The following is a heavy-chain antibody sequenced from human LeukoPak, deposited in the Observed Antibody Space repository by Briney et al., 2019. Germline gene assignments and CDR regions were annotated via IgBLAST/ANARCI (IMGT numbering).Heavy chain of an antibody. Sequence: GGSLRLPCAASGFTFSSYAMSWVRQAPGKGLEWVSAISGSGGSTYYADSVKGRFTISRDNSKNTLYLQMNSLRAEDTAVYYCAKKTGADRGYKRPLDYGAKETRVTVP. J-gene: IGHJ4*02. CDR2: ISGSGGST. V-gene: IGHV3-23*01. CDR3: AKKTGADRGYKRPLDY. D-gene: IGHD5-12*01. CDR1: GFTFSSYA.